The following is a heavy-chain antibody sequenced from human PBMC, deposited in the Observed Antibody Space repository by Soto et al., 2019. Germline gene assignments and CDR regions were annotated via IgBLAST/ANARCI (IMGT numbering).Heavy chain of an antibody. CDR3: ARGSPGRFGELSGGY. V-gene: IGHV4-34*01. D-gene: IGHD3-10*01. CDR1: GGSFSGYY. CDR2: INHSGST. Sequence: QVQLQQWGAGLLKPSETLSLTCAVYGGSFSGYYWSWIRQPPGKGLEWIGEINHSGSTNYNPSLKSRVTISVDTSKNQFSLKRSAVTAADTAVYYCARGSPGRFGELSGGYWGQGTLVTVSS. J-gene: IGHJ4*02.